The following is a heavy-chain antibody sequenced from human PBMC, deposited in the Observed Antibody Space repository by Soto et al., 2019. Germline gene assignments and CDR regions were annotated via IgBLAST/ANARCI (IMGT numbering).Heavy chain of an antibody. Sequence: SQTLSLTCAISGDSVSSNTVAWNWIRQSPSRGLEWLGRTYYRSKWYNEYAVSVKSRITINPDTSKNQFSLQLNSVTPEDTAVYYCARHDVILTGYVIHTTSSDYWGPGTLVTVSS. CDR3: ARHDVILTGYVIHTTSSDY. CDR1: GDSVSSNTVA. J-gene: IGHJ4*02. V-gene: IGHV6-1*01. CDR2: TYYRSKWYN. D-gene: IGHD3-9*01.